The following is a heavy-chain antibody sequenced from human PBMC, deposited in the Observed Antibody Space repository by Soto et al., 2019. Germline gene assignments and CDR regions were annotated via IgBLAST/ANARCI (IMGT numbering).Heavy chain of an antibody. D-gene: IGHD3-22*01. Sequence: SVTVSCTASGGMFYSSAINWVRQAPGQGLEWMGGIVPMNGSPKYAQEFQDRVTITADASATTAYLDLSGLKSEDTAVYYCALDRGGYYHFDHWGQGTLVTVSS. CDR1: GGMFYSSA. J-gene: IGHJ4*02. V-gene: IGHV1-69*01. CDR2: IVPMNGSP. CDR3: ALDRGGYYHFDH.